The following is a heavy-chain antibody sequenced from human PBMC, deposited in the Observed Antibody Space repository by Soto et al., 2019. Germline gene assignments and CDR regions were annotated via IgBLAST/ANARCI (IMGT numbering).Heavy chain of an antibody. CDR2: TSYDGNNR. J-gene: IGHJ4*02. CDR1: GFSFSSYV. V-gene: IGHV3-30-3*01. CDR3: AGVYYGGDSVNNF. Sequence: LRLSCAGSGFSFSSYVLSWVRQAPGRGLEWVAATSYDGNNRYYADSVKGRFIISRDNSKNTLDLEMETPRPEDTAVYYCAGVYYGGDSVNNFWGQGTPVTVSS. D-gene: IGHD2-21*02.